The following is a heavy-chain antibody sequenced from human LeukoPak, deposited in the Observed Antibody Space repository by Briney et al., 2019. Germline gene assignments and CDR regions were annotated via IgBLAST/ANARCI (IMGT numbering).Heavy chain of an antibody. V-gene: IGHV4-61*01. CDR1: GGSVSSGSHY. J-gene: IGHJ4*02. CDR2: IYYTGST. CDR3: ARRRRYYFDY. Sequence: PSETLSLTCTVSGGSVSSGSHYWSWIRQPPGKGLEWIGYIYYTGSTNYNPSGTNYSHSLKSRVTISVDTSKSQFSLKLSPVTAADTALYYCARRRRYYFDYWGQGTLVTVSS.